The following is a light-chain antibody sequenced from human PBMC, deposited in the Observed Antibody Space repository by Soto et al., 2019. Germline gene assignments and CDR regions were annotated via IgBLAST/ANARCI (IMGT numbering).Light chain of an antibody. CDR3: QQYDNLPRT. Sequence: DIRMTPSPSSLSASVGDRVTITCQASQDITKYLNWYQQKPGKAPKLLIYDASNLETGVPSRFIGSGSVTDFAFTISSLQPEDIATYYCQQYDNLPRTFGPGTKVDIK. J-gene: IGKJ3*01. CDR1: QDITKY. V-gene: IGKV1-33*01. CDR2: DAS.